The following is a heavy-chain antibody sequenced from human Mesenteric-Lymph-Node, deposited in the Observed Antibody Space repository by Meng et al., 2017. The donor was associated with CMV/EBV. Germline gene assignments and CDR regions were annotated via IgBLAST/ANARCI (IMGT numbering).Heavy chain of an antibody. D-gene: IGHD3-10*01. J-gene: IGHJ4*02. CDR3: ARGGFGELLSFDF. CDR2: IYHSGST. V-gene: IGHV4-30-2*01. CDR1: VASIRSSGYS. Sequence: VSVASIRSSGYSWSWIRQPPGKGLEWIGYIYHSGSTYYNPSFKTRVIISVDRSKNQFSLKLSSVTAADTAVYYCARGGFGELLSFDFWGQGTLVTVSS.